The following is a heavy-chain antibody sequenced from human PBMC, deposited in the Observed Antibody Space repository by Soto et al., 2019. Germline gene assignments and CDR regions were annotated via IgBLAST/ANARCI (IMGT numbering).Heavy chain of an antibody. J-gene: IGHJ5*02. D-gene: IGHD2-2*03. Sequence: GGSLRLSCAASGFTFRDYYMSWIRQAPGKGLEWVSYISSSSSYTNYADSVKGRFTISRDNAKNSLYLQMNSLRAEDTAVYYCARWIPSAKGFDPWRQRTLVTVSS. V-gene: IGHV3-11*06. CDR3: ARWIPSAKGFDP. CDR2: ISSSSSYT. CDR1: GFTFRDYY.